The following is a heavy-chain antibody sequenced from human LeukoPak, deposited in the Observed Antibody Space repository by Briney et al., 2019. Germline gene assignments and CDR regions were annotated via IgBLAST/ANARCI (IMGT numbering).Heavy chain of an antibody. CDR1: GGSISNYY. J-gene: IGHJ4*02. CDR3: ASLGYCSGGSCYWFFDY. D-gene: IGHD2-15*01. Sequence: PSETLSLTCTVSGGSISNYYWSWIRQPPGKGLEWIGYIYYTGSTNYNPSLKSRVTISVDTSKNQLSLKLSSVTAADTAVYYCASLGYCSGGSCYWFFDYWGQGTLVTVSS. V-gene: IGHV4-59*08. CDR2: IYYTGST.